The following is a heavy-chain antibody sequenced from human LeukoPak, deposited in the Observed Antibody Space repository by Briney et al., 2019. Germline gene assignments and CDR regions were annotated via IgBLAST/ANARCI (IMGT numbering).Heavy chain of an antibody. D-gene: IGHD3-22*01. CDR3: AKGRSTSLSMIVVLRPDAFDI. V-gene: IGHV3-23*01. Sequence: PSETLSLTCTVSGGSISSSSYYWGWIRQPPGKGLEWVSTISGSGGTTYYADSVKGRFTISRDNSKNTLYLQMNTLRAEDTAVYYCAKGRSTSLSMIVVLRPDAFDIWGQGTMVIVSS. J-gene: IGHJ3*02. CDR1: GGSISSSSYY. CDR2: ISGSGGTT.